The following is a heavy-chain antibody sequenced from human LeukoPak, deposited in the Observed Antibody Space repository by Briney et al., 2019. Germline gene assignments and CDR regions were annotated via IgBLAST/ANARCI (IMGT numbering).Heavy chain of an antibody. CDR3: AVSSSSGSGYFDY. Sequence: GGSLRLSCAASGFTFDEYTMHWVRQAPGKGLEWVSLISWDGGSTYYADSVKGRFTVSRDNSKNSLYLQMNSLRAEDTAVYYCAVSSSSGSGYFDYWGQGTLVTVSS. D-gene: IGHD6-13*01. CDR2: ISWDGGST. J-gene: IGHJ4*02. V-gene: IGHV3-43*01. CDR1: GFTFDEYT.